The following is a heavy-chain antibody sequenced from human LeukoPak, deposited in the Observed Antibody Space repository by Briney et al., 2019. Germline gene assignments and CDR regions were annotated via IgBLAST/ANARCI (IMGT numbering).Heavy chain of an antibody. CDR1: GFAFSAYG. Sequence: GSVRLSCAGSGFAFSAYGMHWVGQAPGKGLEWVALIWHDGTNEKYADSVKGRFTISRDNSMDTLYLQMNSLRAEDTAVYYCARWSRYSSGWYELDYWGQGLLVPVSS. CDR3: ARWSRYSSGWYELDY. CDR2: IWHDGTNE. V-gene: IGHV3-33*01. D-gene: IGHD6-19*01. J-gene: IGHJ4*02.